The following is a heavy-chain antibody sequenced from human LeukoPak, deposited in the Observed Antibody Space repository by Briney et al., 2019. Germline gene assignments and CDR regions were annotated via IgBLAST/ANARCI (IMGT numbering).Heavy chain of an antibody. CDR2: IKEDGTQK. Sequence: PGGSLRLSCAASGFTFSNYWMSWVRQAPGKGLEWVANIKEDGTQKYYVDSVKGRFTISRDNAKNSLYLQMNSLRAEDTAVYYCARFRTGNLHWGQGTLVTVSS. CDR3: ARFRTGNLH. J-gene: IGHJ4*02. CDR1: GFTFSNYW. V-gene: IGHV3-7*05.